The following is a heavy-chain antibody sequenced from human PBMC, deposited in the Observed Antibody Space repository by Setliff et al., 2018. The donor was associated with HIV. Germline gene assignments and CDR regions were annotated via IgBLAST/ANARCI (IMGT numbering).Heavy chain of an antibody. V-gene: IGHV4-4*09. D-gene: IGHD2-15*01. CDR2: ISSSGTT. J-gene: IGHJ4*02. CDR1: GGSISSYY. Sequence: SETLSLTCTVSGGSISSYYWSWIRQPPGKGLEWIGNISSSGTTNYNPSLRSRVTISIETSNTRFFLWLRSVTAADTATYFCARLGRAIDDGGSSLRLDFWGQGMLVTVSS. CDR3: ARLGRAIDDGGSSLRLDF.